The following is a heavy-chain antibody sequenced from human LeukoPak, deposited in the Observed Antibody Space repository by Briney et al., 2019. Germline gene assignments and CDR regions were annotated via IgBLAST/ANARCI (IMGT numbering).Heavy chain of an antibody. Sequence: SVKVSCKASGGTFSSYAISWVRQAPGQGLEWMGGIIPIFGTANYAQKFQGRVTITADESTSTAYMELSSLRSEDTAVYYCARDPGIAVAGTDVFDYWGQGTLVTVSS. CDR2: IIPIFGTA. V-gene: IGHV1-69*01. CDR3: ARDPGIAVAGTDVFDY. D-gene: IGHD6-19*01. CDR1: GGTFSSYA. J-gene: IGHJ4*02.